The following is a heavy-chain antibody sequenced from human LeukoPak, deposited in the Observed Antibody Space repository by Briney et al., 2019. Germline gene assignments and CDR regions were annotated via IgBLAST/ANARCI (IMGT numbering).Heavy chain of an antibody. V-gene: IGHV1-69*05. D-gene: IGHD3-22*01. CDR2: IIPIFGTA. CDR1: GGTFSSYA. Sequence: ASAKVSCKASGGTFSSYAISWVRQAPGQGLEWMGRIIPIFGTANYAQKFQGRVTITTDESTSTAYMELSSLRSEDTAVYYCARARKGYYYDSSGYGDFDYWGQGTLVTVSS. CDR3: ARARKGYYYDSSGYGDFDY. J-gene: IGHJ4*02.